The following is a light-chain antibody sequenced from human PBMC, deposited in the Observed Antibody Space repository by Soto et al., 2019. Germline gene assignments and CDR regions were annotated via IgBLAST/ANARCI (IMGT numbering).Light chain of an antibody. CDR3: RQYGSLVT. J-gene: IGKJ1*01. CDR1: QSVSSSY. V-gene: IGKV3-20*01. CDR2: GTS. Sequence: EIVWTQSPGTLSLSPGERATLSCRASQSVSSSYLAWYQHKPGRAPRLLIDGTSRRATGNPDRFSGSGSGTDFTLTISRLEPEDLAVYYWRQYGSLVTFGQGTKVEI.